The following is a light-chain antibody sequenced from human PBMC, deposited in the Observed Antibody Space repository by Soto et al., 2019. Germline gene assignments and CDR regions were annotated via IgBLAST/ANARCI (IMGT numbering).Light chain of an antibody. Sequence: QSVLTQPASVSGSPGQSIAISCTGTSSDVGAYNSVSWYQQYPGKAPKLMIHDVSNRPSGVSDRFSGSKSGNTASLTISGLQAEGEADYYCSSYTISNSYVFGSGTKVTVL. CDR1: SSDVGAYNS. J-gene: IGLJ1*01. V-gene: IGLV2-14*01. CDR3: SSYTISNSYV. CDR2: DVS.